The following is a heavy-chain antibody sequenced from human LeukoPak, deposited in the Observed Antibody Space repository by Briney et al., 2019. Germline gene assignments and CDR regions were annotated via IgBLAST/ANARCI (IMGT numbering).Heavy chain of an antibody. Sequence: GASVKVSCKASGYTFTGYYMHWVRQAPGQGLEWMGWISAYNGNTNYAQKLQGRVTMTTDTSTSTAYMELRSLRSDDTAVYYCARDPYGGNSIPYWGQGTLVTVSS. CDR1: GYTFTGYY. CDR3: ARDPYGGNSIPY. J-gene: IGHJ4*02. D-gene: IGHD4-23*01. V-gene: IGHV1-18*04. CDR2: ISAYNGNT.